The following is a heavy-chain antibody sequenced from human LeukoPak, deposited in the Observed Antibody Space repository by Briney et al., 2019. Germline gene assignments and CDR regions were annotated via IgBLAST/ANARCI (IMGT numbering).Heavy chain of an antibody. CDR2: IYGNNDQ. J-gene: IGHJ4*02. V-gene: IGHV2-5*01. D-gene: IGHD4-17*01. CDR1: GFSLSTVSEA. CDR3: VHRTTVTSGDD. Sequence: SGPTLVNPTQTLTLTCTFSGFSLSTVSEAVGWVRQPPGKAPEWLTFIYGNNDQRYSPSLNSRLTITKDTSKNQVVLRMTDMESVDTATCYFVHRTTVTSGDDWGQGTLVTVS.